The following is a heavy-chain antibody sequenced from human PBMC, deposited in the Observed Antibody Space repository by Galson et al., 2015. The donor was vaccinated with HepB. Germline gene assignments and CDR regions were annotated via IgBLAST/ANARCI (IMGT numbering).Heavy chain of an antibody. CDR2: IFPIFGTA. CDR1: GGTFSNYG. CDR3: ARGLTYYFDSSNYYERDDAFDI. J-gene: IGHJ3*02. V-gene: IGHV1-69*06. D-gene: IGHD3-22*01. Sequence: SVKVSCKASGGTFSNYGVTWVRQAPGQGLEWMGGIFPIFGTANTAQKFQGRVTITAIKSTSTAFMELSSLRSEDTAVYYCARGLTYYFDSSNYYERDDAFDIWGQGTMVTVSS.